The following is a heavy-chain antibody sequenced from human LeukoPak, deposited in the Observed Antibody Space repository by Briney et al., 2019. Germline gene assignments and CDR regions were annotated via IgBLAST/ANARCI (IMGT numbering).Heavy chain of an antibody. Sequence: PGGSLRLSCTASEFTLTRYVIERVRQAPGKGLEWVAVISYDGSIKYYADSVKGRFTISRDSSKNTLYLQMNSLRAEDTAVYYCAKYGMTTVTYIDYWGQGTLVTVSS. CDR2: ISYDGSIK. CDR3: AKYGMTTVTYIDY. CDR1: EFTLTRYV. V-gene: IGHV3-30*18. D-gene: IGHD4-17*01. J-gene: IGHJ4*02.